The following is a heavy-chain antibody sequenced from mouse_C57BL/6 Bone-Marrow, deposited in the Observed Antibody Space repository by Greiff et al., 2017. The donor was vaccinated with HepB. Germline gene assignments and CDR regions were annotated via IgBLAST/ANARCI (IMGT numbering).Heavy chain of an antibody. V-gene: IGHV5-12*01. CDR1: GFTFSDYY. CDR2: ISNGGGST. CDR3: ARPKLGRGYYFDY. Sequence: EVMLVESGGGLVQPGGSLKLSCAASGFTFSDYYMYWVRQTPEKRLEWVAYISNGGGSTYYPETVKGRSTISRDNAKNTLYLQMSRLKSEDTAMYYCARPKLGRGYYFDYWGQGTTLTVSS. J-gene: IGHJ2*01. D-gene: IGHD4-1*01.